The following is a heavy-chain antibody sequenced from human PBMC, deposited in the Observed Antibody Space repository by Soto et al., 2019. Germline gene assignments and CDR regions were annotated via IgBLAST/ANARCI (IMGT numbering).Heavy chain of an antibody. CDR3: ARDTNFFASGSGVDN. D-gene: IGHD3-10*01. CDR1: GFTFSSYS. Sequence: EVQLVESGGGLVKPGGSLRLSCAASGFTFSSYSMNWVRQAPGKGLEWVSSIHGTGGYIHYADSVQGRFTISRDNAKNSLYLQMNSLRAEDTAVYYCARDTNFFASGSGVDNWGQGTLVTVSS. CDR2: IHGTGGYI. V-gene: IGHV3-21*01. J-gene: IGHJ4*02.